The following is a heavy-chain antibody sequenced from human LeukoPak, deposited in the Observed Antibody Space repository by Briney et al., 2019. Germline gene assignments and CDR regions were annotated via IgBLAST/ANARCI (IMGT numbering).Heavy chain of an antibody. CDR1: GDSVSSNSAA. Sequence: SQTLSLTCAISGDSVSSNSAAWNWIRQSPSRGLEWLGRTYYRSKWYNDYAVSVKSRITINPDTSKNQFSLQLNSVTPEDTAVYYGARDYRAMTTSSVVDAFDIWGQGTMVTVSS. CDR3: ARDYRAMTTSSVVDAFDI. CDR2: TYYRSKWYN. J-gene: IGHJ3*02. V-gene: IGHV6-1*01. D-gene: IGHD4-17*01.